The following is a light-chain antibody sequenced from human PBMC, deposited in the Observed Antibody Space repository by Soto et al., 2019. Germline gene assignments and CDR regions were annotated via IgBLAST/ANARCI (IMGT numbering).Light chain of an antibody. CDR2: KAT. J-gene: IGKJ1*01. Sequence: DIQMTQSPSTLSGSVGDSVTIPCRAIQTISSGLAWYQQKPGKATKLLIYKATTLKSGVPSRFRGSGSGTEFPLTISSLQPDYFGTYYCQHYNSYSEAFGQGSKVEL. CDR1: QTISSG. CDR3: QHYNSYSEA. V-gene: IGKV1-5*03.